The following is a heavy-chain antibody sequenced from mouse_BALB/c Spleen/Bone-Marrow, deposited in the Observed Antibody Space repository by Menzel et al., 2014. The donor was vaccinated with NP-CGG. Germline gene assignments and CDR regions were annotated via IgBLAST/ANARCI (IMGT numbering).Heavy chain of an antibody. D-gene: IGHD1-1*01. Sequence: EAKLQASGAELVKPRASVKLSCTASGFNIKDTYMHWVKQRPEQGLEWTGRIDPANGNTKYDPKFQGKATITADTSSNTAYLQLSSLTSEDSAFYCGASYCCGSRSVADWGQGALVTVSA. CDR3: ASYCCGSRSVAD. CDR1: GFNIKDTY. CDR2: IDPANGNT. V-gene: IGHV14-3*02. J-gene: IGHJ3*01.